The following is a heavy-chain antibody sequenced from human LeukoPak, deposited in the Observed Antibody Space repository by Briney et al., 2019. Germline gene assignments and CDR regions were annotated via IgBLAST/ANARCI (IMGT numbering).Heavy chain of an antibody. V-gene: IGHV3-64*01. Sequence: PGGSLGLSCAASGFTFSNYAMHWVRQAPGKGLEYVSAISSNGGSTYYANSVTGRFTISRDNSKKTLYLQMGSLRAEDMAVYYCASKRGYSYALGDWGQGTLVTVSS. D-gene: IGHD5-18*01. J-gene: IGHJ4*02. CDR2: ISSNGGST. CDR1: GFTFSNYA. CDR3: ASKRGYSYALGD.